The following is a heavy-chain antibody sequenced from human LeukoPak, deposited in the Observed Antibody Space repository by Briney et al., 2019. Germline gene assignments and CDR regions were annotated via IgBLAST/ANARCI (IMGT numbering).Heavy chain of an antibody. D-gene: IGHD4-17*01. V-gene: IGHV3-21*01. Sequence: GGSLRLSCAASGFTFSSYSMNWVRQAPGKGLEWVSSISSSSSYIYYADSVKGRFTISRDNAKNTLYLQMNSLRAEDTAVYFCARLDYGYNPARDYWGQGTLVTVSS. J-gene: IGHJ4*02. CDR1: GFTFSSYS. CDR3: ARLDYGYNPARDY. CDR2: ISSSSSYI.